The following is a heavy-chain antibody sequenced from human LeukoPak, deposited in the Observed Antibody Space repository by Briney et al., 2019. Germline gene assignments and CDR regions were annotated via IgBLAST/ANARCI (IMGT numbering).Heavy chain of an antibody. CDR3: AAGYTFGGVIVTDAFDI. J-gene: IGHJ3*02. Sequence: PSETLSLTCTVSGGSISSYYWSWIRQPPVKGLEWIRYIYYSGSTNYNPSLKSRVTISVDTSKNQFSLKLSSVTAADTAVYYCAAGYTFGGVIVTDAFDIWGQGTMVTVSS. CDR2: IYYSGST. V-gene: IGHV4-59*01. D-gene: IGHD3-16*02. CDR1: GGSISSYY.